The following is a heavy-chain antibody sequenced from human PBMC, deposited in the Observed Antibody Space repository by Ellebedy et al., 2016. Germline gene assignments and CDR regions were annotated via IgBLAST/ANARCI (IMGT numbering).Heavy chain of an antibody. V-gene: IGHV3-11*06. J-gene: IGHJ5*02. Sequence: GGSLRLSCAASGFTFSDYYMSWIRQAPGKGLEWVSYISSSSSYTNYADSVKGRFTISRDNAKNSLYLQMNSLRAEDTAVYYCARDGIDSSGWYEGNWFDPWGQGTLVTISS. CDR1: GFTFSDYY. D-gene: IGHD6-19*01. CDR2: ISSSSSYT. CDR3: ARDGIDSSGWYEGNWFDP.